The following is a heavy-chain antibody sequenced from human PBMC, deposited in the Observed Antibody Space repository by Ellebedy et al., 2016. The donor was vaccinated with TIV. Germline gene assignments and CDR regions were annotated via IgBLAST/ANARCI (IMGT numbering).Heavy chain of an antibody. CDR2: IRSKAYGGTT. CDR1: GFTFGDYA. Sequence: PGGSLRLSCTASGFTFGDYAMSWFRQAPGKGLEWVGFIRSKAYGGTTEYAASVKGRFTISRDDSKSIAYLQMNSLKTEDTAVYYCTLDGHYQLLSLDYYYGMDVWGQGTTVTVSS. D-gene: IGHD2-2*01. CDR3: TLDGHYQLLSLDYYYGMDV. J-gene: IGHJ6*02. V-gene: IGHV3-49*03.